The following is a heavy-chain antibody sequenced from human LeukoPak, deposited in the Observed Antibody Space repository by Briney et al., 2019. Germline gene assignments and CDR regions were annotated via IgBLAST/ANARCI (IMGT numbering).Heavy chain of an antibody. D-gene: IGHD3-22*01. J-gene: IGHJ1*01. V-gene: IGHV3-7*03. CDR3: AKDTSGSGYHPFQH. CDR1: GFAFSDYW. Sequence: PGGSLRLSCVASGFAFSDYWMNWVRQAPGKGLEWVAIIKPDGSFTNYVDAVKGRFTISRDNAKNSLYLQMNSLRAEDTALYYCAKDTSGSGYHPFQHWGQGTLVTVSS. CDR2: IKPDGSFT.